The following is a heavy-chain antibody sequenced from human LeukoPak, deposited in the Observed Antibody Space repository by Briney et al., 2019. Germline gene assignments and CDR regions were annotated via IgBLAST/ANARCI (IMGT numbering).Heavy chain of an antibody. CDR3: AREKQQLVLTWHYYYGMDV. CDR1: GYTFTSYG. CDR2: ISAYNGNT. Sequence: ASVKVSCKASGYTFTSYGISWVRQAPGQGLEWMGWISAYNGNTNYAQKLQGRVTMTTDTSTSTAYMELRSLRSDDTAVYYCAREKQQLVLTWHYYYGMDVWGQGTTVTVSS. V-gene: IGHV1-18*01. J-gene: IGHJ6*02. D-gene: IGHD6-13*01.